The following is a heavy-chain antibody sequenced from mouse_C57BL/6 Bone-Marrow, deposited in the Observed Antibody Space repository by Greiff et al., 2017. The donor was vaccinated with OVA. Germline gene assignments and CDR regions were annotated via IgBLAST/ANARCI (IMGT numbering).Heavy chain of an antibody. CDR3: ARRDFDY. V-gene: IGHV5-12*01. J-gene: IGHJ2*01. Sequence: EVKLMESGGGLVQPGGSPKLSCAASGFTFSDYYMYWVRQTPEKRLEWVAYISNGGGSTYYPDTVKGRFTISRDNAKNTLYLQMSRLKSEDTAMYYCARRDFDYWGQGTTLTVSS. CDR2: ISNGGGST. CDR1: GFTFSDYY.